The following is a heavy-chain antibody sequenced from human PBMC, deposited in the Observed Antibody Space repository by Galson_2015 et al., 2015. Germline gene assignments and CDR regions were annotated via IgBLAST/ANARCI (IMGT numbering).Heavy chain of an antibody. CDR2: ISAYNGNT. D-gene: IGHD4-23*01. Sequence: SVKVSCKASGYTFTSYDIHWVRQAPGQGLEWMGWISAYNGNTNFAQSLQGKLTMTRDTSTTTACMELRSLRSDDTAVYYCARDDGNLSFDSWGQGTLVTVSS. CDR3: ARDDGNLSFDS. V-gene: IGHV1-18*01. CDR1: GYTFTSYD. J-gene: IGHJ4*02.